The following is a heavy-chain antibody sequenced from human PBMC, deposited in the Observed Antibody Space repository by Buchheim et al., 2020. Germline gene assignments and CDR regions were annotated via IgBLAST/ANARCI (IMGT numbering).Heavy chain of an antibody. CDR1: GFTFSSYV. J-gene: IGHJ4*02. CDR2: ISGSGGST. V-gene: IGHV3-23*01. Sequence: EVQLLESGGGLVQPGGSLRLSCAASGFTFSSYVMSWVRQAPGKGLEWVSGISGSGGSTYYADSVKGRFTISRDNSKNTLYLQMNGLRAEDTAAYYCASHGSGSYYAPRFDYWGQGTL. CDR3: ASHGSGSYYAPRFDY. D-gene: IGHD3-10*01.